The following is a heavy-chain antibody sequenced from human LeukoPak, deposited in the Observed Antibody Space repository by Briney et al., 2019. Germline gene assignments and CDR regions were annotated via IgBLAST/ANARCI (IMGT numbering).Heavy chain of an antibody. CDR2: MSKDGRTI. Sequence: GGSLRLSCAASGFRFSSQEMAWVRQAPGKGLEWVSYMSKDGRTIYYADSVKGRFTISRDNTRNSLFLQLNSPRADDTGSYYCARGSYTGFDLYFDSWGQGTLVTISS. J-gene: IGHJ4*02. CDR3: ARGSYTGFDLYFDS. V-gene: IGHV3-48*03. D-gene: IGHD5-12*01. CDR1: GFRFSSQE.